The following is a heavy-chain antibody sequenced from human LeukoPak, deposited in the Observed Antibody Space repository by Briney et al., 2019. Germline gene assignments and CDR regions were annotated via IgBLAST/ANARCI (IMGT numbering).Heavy chain of an antibody. D-gene: IGHD3-10*01. J-gene: IGHJ4*02. Sequence: GAPVKVSGKASVGTFSSYAISWVRQAPGQGGEWMGGIIPIFGTANYAQKFQGRVTITAYQSTRTAYMELSSLRSEDTAVYYCARGSFDYYGSGSYLVYWGQGTLVTVSS. CDR2: IIPIFGTA. CDR1: VGTFSSYA. CDR3: ARGSFDYYGSGSYLVY. V-gene: IGHV1-69*13.